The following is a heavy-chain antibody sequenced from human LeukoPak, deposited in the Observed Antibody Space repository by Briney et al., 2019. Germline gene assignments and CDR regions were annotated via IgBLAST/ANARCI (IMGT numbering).Heavy chain of an antibody. Sequence: ASVKVSCKASGYTFTGYYMHWVRQAPGQGLEWMGWINPNSGGTNYARKFQGRVTMTRDTSISTAYMELSRLRSDDTAVYYCARLRVSGSVWFDPWGQGTLVTVSS. CDR1: GYTFTGYY. J-gene: IGHJ5*02. CDR3: ARLRVSGSVWFDP. D-gene: IGHD6-6*01. CDR2: INPNSGGT. V-gene: IGHV1-2*02.